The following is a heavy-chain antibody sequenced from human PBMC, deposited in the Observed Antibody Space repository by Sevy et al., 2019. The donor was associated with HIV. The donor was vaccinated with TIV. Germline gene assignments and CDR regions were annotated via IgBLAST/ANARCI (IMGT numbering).Heavy chain of an antibody. CDR2: ISSSSSYI. V-gene: IGHV3-21*01. CDR1: GFTFSSYS. Sequence: GGSLRLSCAASGFTFSSYSMNWVRQAPGKGLEWVSSISSSSSYIYYADSVKGRFTMSRDNAKNSLYLQMNSLRAEDTAVYYCARESPTYYYYYYMDVWGKGTTVTVSS. J-gene: IGHJ6*03. CDR3: ARESPTYYYYYYMDV.